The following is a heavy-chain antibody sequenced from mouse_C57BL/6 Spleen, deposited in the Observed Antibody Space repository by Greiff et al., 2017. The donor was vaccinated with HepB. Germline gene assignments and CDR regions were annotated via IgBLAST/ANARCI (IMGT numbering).Heavy chain of an antibody. CDR2: IYPYNGVS. Sequence: VQLKESGPELVKPGASVKISCKASGYSFTGYYMHWVKQSHGNILDWIGYIYPYNGVSSYNQKFKGKATLTVDKSSSTAYMELRSLTSEDSAVYYCARGYYGLARDYFDYWGQGTTLTVSS. CDR1: GYSFTGYY. J-gene: IGHJ2*01. V-gene: IGHV1-31*01. CDR3: ARGYYGLARDYFDY. D-gene: IGHD1-2*01.